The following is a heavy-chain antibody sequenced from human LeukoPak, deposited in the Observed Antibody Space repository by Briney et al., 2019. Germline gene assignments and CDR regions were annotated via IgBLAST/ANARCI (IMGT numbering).Heavy chain of an antibody. CDR3: AKSSYYDSSGYYREYYFDY. D-gene: IGHD3-22*01. V-gene: IGHV3-23*01. Sequence: GGSLRLSCAASGFTLSSSAMSWVRQAPGKGLEWVSSISGGGGSTNSADSVKGRFTISRDNSKNTLYLQMNSLRAEDTAVYYCAKSSYYDSSGYYREYYFDYWGQGTLVTVSS. J-gene: IGHJ4*02. CDR2: ISGGGGST. CDR1: GFTLSSSA.